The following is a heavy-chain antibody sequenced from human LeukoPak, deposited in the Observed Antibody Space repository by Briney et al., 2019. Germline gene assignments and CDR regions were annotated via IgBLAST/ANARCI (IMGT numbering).Heavy chain of an antibody. J-gene: IGHJ4*02. CDR3: ARGHRGYDDY. CDR2: FYTSGST. Sequence: SETLSLTCTVSGGSMSSYYWSWIRQPAGEGLEWIGRFYTSGSTNYNPSLKSRVTMSIDTSKNQFSLKLHSVTAADTAIYYCARGHRGYDDYWGQGTLVTVSS. D-gene: IGHD5-12*01. CDR1: GGSMSSYY. V-gene: IGHV4-4*07.